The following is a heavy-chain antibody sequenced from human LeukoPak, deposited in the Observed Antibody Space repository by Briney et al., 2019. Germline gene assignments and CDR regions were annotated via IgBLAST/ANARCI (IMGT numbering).Heavy chain of an antibody. D-gene: IGHD3-22*01. Sequence: GASVKVSCRASGYTFTGYYIHWVRQAPGQGLEWMGWIDPNSGDTNYAQKFPGRVTMTRDTSITTAYMALSSLRSADTAVAYCAKIGYDRFGYSTPDWFFDLWGRGTLVTVSS. V-gene: IGHV1-2*02. CDR3: AKIGYDRFGYSTPDWFFDL. CDR2: IDPNSGDT. J-gene: IGHJ2*01. CDR1: GYTFTGYY.